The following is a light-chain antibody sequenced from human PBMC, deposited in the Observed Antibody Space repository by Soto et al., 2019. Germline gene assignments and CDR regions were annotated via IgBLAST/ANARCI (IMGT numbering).Light chain of an antibody. CDR3: QQYGRSPPYT. Sequence: EIVLTQSPGTLSLSPGERATLSCRASQSVSSSSLAWYQQKPGQAPRLLIYGASSRATGIPDRFSGSGSGTDFTLTISRPEPEDFAVYYCQQYGRSPPYTFGQGTKLEIK. CDR2: GAS. CDR1: QSVSSSS. V-gene: IGKV3-20*01. J-gene: IGKJ2*01.